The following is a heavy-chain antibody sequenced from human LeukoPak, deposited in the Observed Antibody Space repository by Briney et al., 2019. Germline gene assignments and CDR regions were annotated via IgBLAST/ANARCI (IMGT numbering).Heavy chain of an antibody. V-gene: IGHV4-39*01. CDR3: ARHFGGYDFRWFDP. Sequence: SETLSLTCTVSGGSISSRSYYWGWIRQPPGKGLEWIGSIYYSGSTYYNPSLKSRVTISVDTSKNQFSLKLSSVTAADTAVYYCARHFGGYDFRWFDPWGQGTLVTVSS. J-gene: IGHJ5*02. CDR2: IYYSGST. D-gene: IGHD5-12*01. CDR1: GGSISSRSYY.